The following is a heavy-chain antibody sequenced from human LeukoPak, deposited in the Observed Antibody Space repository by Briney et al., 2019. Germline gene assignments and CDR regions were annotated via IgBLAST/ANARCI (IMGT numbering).Heavy chain of an antibody. CDR3: AKVHDYYDSSGYSVDFDY. V-gene: IGHV3-23*01. CDR2: ISGSGGST. J-gene: IGHJ4*02. D-gene: IGHD3-22*01. CDR1: GFTFSSYA. Sequence: GGSPRLSCAASGFTFSSYAMSWVRQAPGKGLEWVSAISGSGGSTYYADSVKGRFTISRDNSKNTLYLQMNSLRAEDTAVYYCAKVHDYYDSSGYSVDFDYWGQGTLVTVSS.